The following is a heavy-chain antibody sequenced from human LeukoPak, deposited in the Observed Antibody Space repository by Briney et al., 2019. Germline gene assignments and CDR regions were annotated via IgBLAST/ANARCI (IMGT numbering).Heavy chain of an antibody. CDR2: IRSRAYGGTA. CDR1: GFTFGDHS. Sequence: GGSLRLSCTASGFTFGDHSVSWFRQAPGKGLEWVGFIRSRAYGGTAEYAASVKGRFTISRDDSKSVAYLQMDSLKTEDTAVYYCTREIRYFDWFQADYWGQGTLVTVSS. V-gene: IGHV3-49*03. D-gene: IGHD3-9*01. CDR3: TREIRYFDWFQADY. J-gene: IGHJ4*02.